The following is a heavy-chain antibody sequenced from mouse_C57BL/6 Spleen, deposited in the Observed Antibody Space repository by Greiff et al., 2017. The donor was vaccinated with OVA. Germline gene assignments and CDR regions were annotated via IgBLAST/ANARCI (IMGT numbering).Heavy chain of an antibody. V-gene: IGHV1-81*01. CDR3: ARAGTTVVARTDCDY. CDR2: IYPRSGNT. CDR1: GYTFTSYG. D-gene: IGHD1-1*01. J-gene: IGHJ2*01. Sequence: QVQLQQSGAELARPGASVKLSCKASGYTFTSYGISWVKQRTGQGLEWIGEIYPRSGNTYYNEKFKGKATLTADKSSSTAYMELRSLTSEDSAVYFCARAGTTVVARTDCDYWGQGTTLTVSS.